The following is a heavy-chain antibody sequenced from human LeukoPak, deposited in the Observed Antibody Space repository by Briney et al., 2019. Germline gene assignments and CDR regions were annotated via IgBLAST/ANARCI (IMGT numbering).Heavy chain of an antibody. CDR3: ARAAGIAARVLDY. D-gene: IGHD6-13*01. V-gene: IGHV3-48*03. J-gene: IGHJ4*02. Sequence: GGSLRLSCAASGFTFSSYEMNWVRQAPGKGLEWVSYISSSGSTIYYADSVKGRFTISRDNAKNSLYLQMNSLRAEDTAVYYCARAAGIAARVLDYWGQGTLVTVSS. CDR2: ISSSGSTI. CDR1: GFTFSSYE.